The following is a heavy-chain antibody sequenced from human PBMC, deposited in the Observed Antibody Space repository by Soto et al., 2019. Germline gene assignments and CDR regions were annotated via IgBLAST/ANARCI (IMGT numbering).Heavy chain of an antibody. CDR2: ISSRSYTI. J-gene: IGHJ6*02. CDR1: GFSFSTYS. CDR3: ARGGISSDIGMDV. V-gene: IGHV3-48*02. Sequence: EVQLVESGGGSVQPGGSLRLSCAASGFSFSTYSMNWVRQAPGKGLEWVSYISSRSYTIYYIDSVKGRFTISRDNAKSSLYLQMNSLRDEDTAVYYCARGGISSDIGMDVWGQGTTVTVSS. D-gene: IGHD6-6*01.